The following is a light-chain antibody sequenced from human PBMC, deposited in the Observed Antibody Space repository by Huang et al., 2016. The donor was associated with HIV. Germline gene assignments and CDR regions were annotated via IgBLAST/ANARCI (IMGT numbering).Light chain of an antibody. CDR2: DAS. Sequence: DIQMTQSPSSLSASVGDRVTITCQASQDIGNYLNWYQQKPGKGPKLLIYDASKLETGVPARVTGSGSGTDFTFTSSSLQPEDCATYYCQQYDNLPLTFGQGTRLEIK. CDR3: QQYDNLPLT. J-gene: IGKJ5*01. CDR1: QDIGNY. V-gene: IGKV1-33*01.